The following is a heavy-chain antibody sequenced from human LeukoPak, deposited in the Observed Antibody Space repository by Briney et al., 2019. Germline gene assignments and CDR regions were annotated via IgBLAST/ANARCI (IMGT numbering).Heavy chain of an antibody. CDR3: ARRYCSAGSCIPDY. CDR1: GYTLTELS. D-gene: IGHD2-15*01. J-gene: IGHJ4*02. Sequence: ASVKVSCKVSGYTLTELSMHWVRQAPGKGLEWMGGFDPEDGETIYAQKFQGRVTMTEDTSTDTAYMELSSLRSDDTAIYYCARRYCSAGSCIPDYWGQGTPVTVSS. CDR2: FDPEDGET. V-gene: IGHV1-24*01.